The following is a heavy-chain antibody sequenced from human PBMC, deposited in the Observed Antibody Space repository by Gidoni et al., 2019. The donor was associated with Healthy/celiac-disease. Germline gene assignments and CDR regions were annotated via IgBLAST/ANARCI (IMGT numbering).Heavy chain of an antibody. CDR1: GYSFTSYW. CDR3: ARSVVPAFWFDP. D-gene: IGHD2-2*01. V-gene: IGHV5-51*01. Sequence: QLVQSGAAGKKAGQSRTISCKGCGYSFTSYWIGWVRQMPGKGLEWMGIIYPGDSDTRYSPSFQGQVTISADKSISTAYLQWSSLKASDTAMYYCARSVVPAFWFDPWGQGTLVTVSS. J-gene: IGHJ5*02. CDR2: IYPGDSDT.